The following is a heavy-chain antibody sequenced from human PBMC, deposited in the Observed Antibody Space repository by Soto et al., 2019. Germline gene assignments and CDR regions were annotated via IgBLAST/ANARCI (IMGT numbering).Heavy chain of an antibody. V-gene: IGHV3-33*01. J-gene: IGHJ6*02. CDR2: IWYDGSNK. D-gene: IGHD2-15*01. CDR3: AREYCSGGSCYSFYYYYGMDV. CDR1: GFTFSSYG. Sequence: EGSLRLSCAASGFTFSSYGMHWVRQAPGKGLEWVAVIWYDGSNKYYADSVKGRFTISRDNSKSTLYLQMNSLRAEDTAVYYCAREYCSGGSCYSFYYYYGMDVWGQGTTVTVSS.